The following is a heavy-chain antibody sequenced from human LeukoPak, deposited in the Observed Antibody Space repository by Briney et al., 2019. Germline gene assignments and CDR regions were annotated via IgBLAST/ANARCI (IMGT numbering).Heavy chain of an antibody. CDR3: ANHGSGSYLPR. CDR1: GSTFSDYY. V-gene: IGHV3-11*01. J-gene: IGHJ4*02. D-gene: IGHD3-10*01. CDR2: ISSGGSMI. Sequence: GGSLRLSCAGSGSTFSDYYMSWIRQAPGKGLEWVSYISSGGSMIYYADSVKGRFPISRDNAKNSLYLQMNSLRAEDTAVYYCANHGSGSYLPRWGQGTLVTVSS.